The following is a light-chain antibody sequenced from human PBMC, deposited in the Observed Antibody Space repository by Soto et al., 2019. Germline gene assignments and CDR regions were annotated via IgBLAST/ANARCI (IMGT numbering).Light chain of an antibody. CDR2: KTS. J-gene: IGKJ1*01. CDR3: QQYNSYPWT. Sequence: DIQMTQSPSTLSACVGDRVTITFRASQTISSWLAWYQQKPGKAPKLLMYKTSSLESGVPSRFSGSRSGTEFTLTISSLQPDDFATYFCQQYNSYPWTFGQGTKVDIK. CDR1: QTISSW. V-gene: IGKV1-5*03.